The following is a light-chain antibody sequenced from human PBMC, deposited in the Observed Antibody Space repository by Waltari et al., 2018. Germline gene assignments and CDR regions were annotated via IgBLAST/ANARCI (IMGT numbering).Light chain of an antibody. J-gene: IGKJ2*01. Sequence: DIVMTHSPDSLAASLGERAPINCKSSQSVLYSSNNKNYLTWYQQKPGQPPKLLISWASTRESGVPDRFSGSGSGTDFTLTISSLQAEDVAVYYCQQYYSTPYTFGQGTKLEIK. CDR1: QSVLYSSNNKNY. CDR2: WAS. V-gene: IGKV4-1*01. CDR3: QQYYSTPYT.